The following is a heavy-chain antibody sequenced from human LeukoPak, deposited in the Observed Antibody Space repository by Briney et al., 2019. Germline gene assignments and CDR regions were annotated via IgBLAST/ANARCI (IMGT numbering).Heavy chain of an antibody. CDR2: INPNSGGT. CDR1: GSTFTGYY. D-gene: IGHD6-13*01. V-gene: IGHV1-2*02. Sequence: ASVKVSCKASGSTFTGYYMHWVRQAPGQGLEWMGWINPNSGGTNYAQKFQGRVTMTRDTSISTAYMELSRLRSDDTAVYYCARDRPPQLVRPFDYWGQGTLVTVSS. J-gene: IGHJ4*02. CDR3: ARDRPPQLVRPFDY.